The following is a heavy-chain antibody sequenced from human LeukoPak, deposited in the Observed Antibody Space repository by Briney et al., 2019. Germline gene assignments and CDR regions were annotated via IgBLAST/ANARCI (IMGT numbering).Heavy chain of an antibody. CDR2: INAGNGNT. D-gene: IGHD1-26*01. CDR3: ARSIVGATRGFDY. Sequence: ASVKVSCKASGYTFTSYAMHWARQASGQRLEWMGWINAGNGNTKYSQKFQGRVTITRDTSASTAYMELSSLRSEDTAVYYCARSIVGATRGFDYWGQGTLVTVSS. CDR1: GYTFTSYA. V-gene: IGHV1-3*01. J-gene: IGHJ4*02.